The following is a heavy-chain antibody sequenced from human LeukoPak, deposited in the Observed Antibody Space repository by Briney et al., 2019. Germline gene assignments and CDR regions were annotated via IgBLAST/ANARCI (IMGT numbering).Heavy chain of an antibody. CDR1: GYSISSGYY. V-gene: IGHV4-38-2*01. Sequence: SETLSLTCAVSGYSISSGYYWRWIRQPPGKGLEWIGSIYHSWSTYYNPSLKSRVTISVDTSKNQFSLKLSSVTAADTAVYYCARRRITMVRGEGWFDPWGQGTLVTVSS. D-gene: IGHD3-10*01. J-gene: IGHJ5*02. CDR2: IYHSWST. CDR3: ARRRITMVRGEGWFDP.